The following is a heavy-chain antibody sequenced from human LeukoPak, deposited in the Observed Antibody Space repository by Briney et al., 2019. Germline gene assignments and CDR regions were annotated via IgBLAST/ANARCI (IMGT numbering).Heavy chain of an antibody. Sequence: ASVKVSCKASGYTFTSYYMHWVRQAPGQGLEWMGIINPSGGSTSYAQKFQGRVTMTRDASTSTVYMELSSLRSEDTAVYYCARGLPTSSYGGNWFDPWGQGTLVTVSS. CDR2: INPSGGST. V-gene: IGHV1-46*01. CDR3: ARGLPTSSYGGNWFDP. CDR1: GYTFTSYY. J-gene: IGHJ5*02. D-gene: IGHD4-23*01.